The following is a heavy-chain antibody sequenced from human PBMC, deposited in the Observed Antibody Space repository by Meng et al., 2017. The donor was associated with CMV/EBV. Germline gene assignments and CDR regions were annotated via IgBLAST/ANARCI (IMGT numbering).Heavy chain of an antibody. J-gene: IGHJ4*02. CDR1: GGSFSVYY. CDR2: INHSGSA. V-gene: IGHV4-34*01. Sequence: VHLQRWGAVLSTPSAPLSLTRAVYGGSFSVYYWSWIRQPPGKGLEWIGEINHSGSANYNPSLKSRVTISVDTSKNQFSLKLSSVTAADTAVYYCASSLTYPDYWGQGTLVTVSS. D-gene: IGHD2-15*01. CDR3: ASSLTYPDY.